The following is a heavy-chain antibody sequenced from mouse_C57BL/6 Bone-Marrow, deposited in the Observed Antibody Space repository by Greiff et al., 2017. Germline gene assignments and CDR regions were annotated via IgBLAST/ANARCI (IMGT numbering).Heavy chain of an antibody. D-gene: IGHD2-5*01. Sequence: EVKLVESGGGLVKPEGSLKLSCAASGFPFGDSGMHWVRQAPEKGLRWVAYFSSGSSTIYYADTVKGRFTISRDNAKNTLFLQMTSLRSEDTAMYYCATAYYSNRYYFDYWGQGTTLTVSS. V-gene: IGHV5-17*01. J-gene: IGHJ2*01. CDR1: GFPFGDSG. CDR3: ATAYYSNRYYFDY. CDR2: FSSGSSTI.